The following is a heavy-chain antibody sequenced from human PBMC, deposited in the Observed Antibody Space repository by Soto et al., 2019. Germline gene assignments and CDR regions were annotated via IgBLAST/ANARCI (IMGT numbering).Heavy chain of an antibody. V-gene: IGHV3-33*01. D-gene: IGHD1-1*01. Sequence: QVQLVESGGGVVRPGTSLRLSCAATGFSFSAHGMHWVRQAPGKGLEWLAVINDGSEEGYADSVRGRFTISRDNARNSLSLQMDNLRAAASAIYYCARDDLFVDNGLDHWGQGTLVTVSS. J-gene: IGHJ4*02. CDR2: INDGSEE. CDR3: ARDDLFVDNGLDH. CDR1: GFSFSAHG.